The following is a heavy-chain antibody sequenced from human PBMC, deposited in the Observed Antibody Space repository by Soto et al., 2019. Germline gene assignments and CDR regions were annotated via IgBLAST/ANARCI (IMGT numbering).Heavy chain of an antibody. CDR3: ARLYYYDSSGYYSDAFDI. V-gene: IGHV5-51*01. CDR1: GYSFTSYW. Sequence: EVQLVQSGAEVKKPGESLKISCKGSGYSFTSYWIGWVRQMPGKGLEWMGIIYPGDSDTRYSPSFQGQVTISADKSISTDYLQWSSLKASDTAMYYCARLYYYDSSGYYSDAFDIWGQGTMVTVSS. J-gene: IGHJ3*02. CDR2: IYPGDSDT. D-gene: IGHD3-22*01.